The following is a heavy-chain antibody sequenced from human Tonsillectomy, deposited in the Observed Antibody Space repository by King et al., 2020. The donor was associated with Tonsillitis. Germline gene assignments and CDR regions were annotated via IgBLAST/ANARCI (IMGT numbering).Heavy chain of an antibody. CDR1: GGSISSYY. V-gene: IGHV4-59*01. J-gene: IGHJ5*02. D-gene: IGHD3-22*01. CDR3: ARMLHDSSGYMLGFDP. CDR2: IYYSGST. Sequence: LQLQESGPGLVKPSETLSLTCTVSGGSISSYYWSWIRQPPGKGLEWIGYIYYSGSTNYNPPLKSRVTISVDTSKNQSSLKLSSVTAADTAVYYCARMLHDSSGYMLGFDPWGQGTLVTVSS.